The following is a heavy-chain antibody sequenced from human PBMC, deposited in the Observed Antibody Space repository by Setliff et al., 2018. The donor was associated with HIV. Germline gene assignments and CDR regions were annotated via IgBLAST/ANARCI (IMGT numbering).Heavy chain of an antibody. CDR1: GGTFSGYA. Sequence: GASVKVSCKASGGTFSGYAISWVRQAPGQGLELMGGIIPIFGTANYAQKFQGRVTITADESTSTAYMELSSLRSEDTAVYYCARIVRPSYYYYYYMDVWGKGTTVTVSS. CDR2: IIPIFGTA. V-gene: IGHV1-69*13. J-gene: IGHJ6*03. D-gene: IGHD3-10*02. CDR3: ARIVRPSYYYYYYMDV.